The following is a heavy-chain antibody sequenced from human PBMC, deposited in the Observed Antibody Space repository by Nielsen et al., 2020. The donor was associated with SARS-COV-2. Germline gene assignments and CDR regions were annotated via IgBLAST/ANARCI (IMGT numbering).Heavy chain of an antibody. D-gene: IGHD1-26*01. CDR3: ARHVGNEELLTVYYFDY. CDR2: TYYRSKWYN. Sequence: WIRQSPSRGLEWLGRTYYRSKWYNDYAVSVKSRITINPDTSKNQFSLKLSSVTAADTAVYYCARHVGNEELLTVYYFDYWGQGTLVTVSS. V-gene: IGHV6-1*01. J-gene: IGHJ4*02.